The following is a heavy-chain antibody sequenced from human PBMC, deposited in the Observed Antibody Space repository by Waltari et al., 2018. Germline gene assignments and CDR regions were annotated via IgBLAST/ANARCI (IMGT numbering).Heavy chain of an antibody. J-gene: IGHJ4*02. D-gene: IGHD1-1*01. V-gene: IGHV4-59*12. CDR3: ARWNSPGRYFGD. CDR1: GGSINNYF. CDR2: IRHTGIT. Sequence: QVQLQESGPGLVKPSETLSPTCSVPGGSINNYFWNWIRQPPGKGLQWICYIRHTGITKSNPSLKSRVTMAVDTSKSQVSLRLTSVSATDTAVYFCARWNSPGRYFGDWGQGTPVTVSS.